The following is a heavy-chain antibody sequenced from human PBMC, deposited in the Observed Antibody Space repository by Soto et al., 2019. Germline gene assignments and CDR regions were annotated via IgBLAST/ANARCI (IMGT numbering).Heavy chain of an antibody. CDR3: AKGPR. V-gene: IGHV3-7*01. J-gene: IGHJ4*02. Sequence: LVESGGGLVQPGGSLRLSCAASGFTFSNIWMSWVRRSPEKGPEWVASISPDGGEIYYVDSVKGRFTISRDNTRNSLYLQRNSVRAEDTAVYYCAKGPRWGQGTLVTVSS. CDR1: GFTFSNIW. CDR2: ISPDGGEI.